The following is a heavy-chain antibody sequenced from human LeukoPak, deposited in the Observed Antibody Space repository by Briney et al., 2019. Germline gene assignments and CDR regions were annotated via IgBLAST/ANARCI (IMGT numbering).Heavy chain of an antibody. J-gene: IGHJ4*02. V-gene: IGHV4-34*01. D-gene: IGHD1-26*01. CDR1: GGSFSGYY. CDR2: INHSGST. CDR3: ARGRYSGSYGKVFDY. Sequence: SETLSLTCAVYGGSFSGYYWSWIRQPPGKGLEWIGEINHSGSTNYNPSLKSRVTISVDTSKNQFSLKLSSVTAADTAVYYRARGRYSGSYGKVFDYWGQGTLVTVSS.